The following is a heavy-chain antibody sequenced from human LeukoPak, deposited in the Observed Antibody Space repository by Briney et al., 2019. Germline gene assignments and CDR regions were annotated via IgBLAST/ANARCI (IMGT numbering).Heavy chain of an antibody. V-gene: IGHV3-7*03. CDR1: GFTFSSYW. CDR3: ARDWYFDY. CDR2: IRQDGSEK. Sequence: GGSLRLSCAGSGFTFSSYWMHWVRQAPGKGLEWVANIRQDGSEKYYVDSVKGRFTISRDNAKNSLYLQMNSLRAEDTAVYYCARDWYFDYWGQGTLVTVSS. J-gene: IGHJ4*02.